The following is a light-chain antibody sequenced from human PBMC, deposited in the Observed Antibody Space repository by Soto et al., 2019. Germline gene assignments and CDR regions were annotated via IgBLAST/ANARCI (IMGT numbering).Light chain of an antibody. CDR1: QSVTNNY. CDR3: YHNGSSPPYT. J-gene: IGKJ2*01. Sequence: VLTQSPGTLSLSPGESATLSCRASQSVTNNYFAWYQQKPGQAPRLLVFGSSDRATGIPDRFRGRGSGTDFTLTISSLEPGDFSVYDCYHNGSSPPYTFGQGTKLEIK. CDR2: GSS. V-gene: IGKV3-20*01.